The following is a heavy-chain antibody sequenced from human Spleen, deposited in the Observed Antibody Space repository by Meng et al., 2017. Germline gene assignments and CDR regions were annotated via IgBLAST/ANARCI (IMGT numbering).Heavy chain of an antibody. CDR1: GGSFRRYY. V-gene: IGHV4-34*01. CDR2: INETRDT. Sequence: RPQQWGAGLLRPSETLALTCAVHGGSFRRYYWNWIRQSPGKGLEWIGEINETRDTNYNPSLKSRVTISVDTPKNQFSLKLTSVTAADTAVYFCARTGFGEYFWGQGALVTVSS. D-gene: IGHD3-10*01. CDR3: ARTGFGEYF. J-gene: IGHJ4*02.